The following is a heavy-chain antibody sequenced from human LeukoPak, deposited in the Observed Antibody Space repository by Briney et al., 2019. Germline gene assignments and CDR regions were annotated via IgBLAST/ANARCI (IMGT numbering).Heavy chain of an antibody. CDR3: ASFYCSGGSCYQYYYYYYMDV. J-gene: IGHJ6*03. CDR1: GGSISSDY. D-gene: IGHD2-15*01. Sequence: SETLSLTCTVSGGSISSDYWSWIRQPPGKGLEWIGYIHYSGSANYKPSLKSQVIISVDKSKNQFSLRLSSVTAADTAVYYCASFYCSGGSCYQYYYYYYMDVWGKGTTVTISS. V-gene: IGHV4-59*01. CDR2: IHYSGSA.